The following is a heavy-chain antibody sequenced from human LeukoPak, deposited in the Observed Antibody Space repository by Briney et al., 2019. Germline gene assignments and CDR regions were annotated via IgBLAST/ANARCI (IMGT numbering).Heavy chain of an antibody. Sequence: PGGSLRLSCAASGFIFSNYGMHWVRQAPGKGLEWVAFIQYNGTTKDYADSVKGPFTISRDNSKNTVSLQMNSLTAEDTALYYCAREGSSSGWYSVYNWFDPWGQGTLVTVSS. CDR1: GFIFSNYG. J-gene: IGHJ5*02. CDR3: AREGSSSGWYSVYNWFDP. V-gene: IGHV3-30*02. D-gene: IGHD6-19*01. CDR2: IQYNGTTK.